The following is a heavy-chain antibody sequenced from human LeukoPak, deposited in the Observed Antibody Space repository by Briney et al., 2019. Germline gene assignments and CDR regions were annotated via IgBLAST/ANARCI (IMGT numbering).Heavy chain of an antibody. D-gene: IGHD4/OR15-4a*01. CDR1: GGTFSSYA. Sequence: SVKVSCKASGGTFSSYAISWVRQAPGQGLEWMGGIIPIFGTANYAQKFQGRVTITADKSTSTAYMELSSLRSEDTAVYYCARDKSVLRRYYYYYMDVWGKGTTVTVSS. CDR2: IIPIFGTA. V-gene: IGHV1-69*06. J-gene: IGHJ6*03. CDR3: ARDKSVLRRYYYYYMDV.